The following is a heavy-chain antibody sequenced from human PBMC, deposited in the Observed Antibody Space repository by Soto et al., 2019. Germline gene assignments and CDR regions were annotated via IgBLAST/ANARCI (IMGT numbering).Heavy chain of an antibody. CDR3: AKGVAVAGTVGHYYYYGMDV. J-gene: IGHJ6*02. CDR2: ISGSGGST. V-gene: IGHV3-23*01. CDR1: TFSSYA. Sequence: TFSSYAMSWVRQAPGKGLEWVSAISGSGGSTYYADSVKGRFTISRDNSKNTLYLQMNSLRAEDTAVYYCAKGVAVAGTVGHYYYYGMDVWGQGTTVTVSS. D-gene: IGHD6-19*01.